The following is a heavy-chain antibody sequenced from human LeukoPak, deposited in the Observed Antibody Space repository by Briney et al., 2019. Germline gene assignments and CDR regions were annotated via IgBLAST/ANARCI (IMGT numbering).Heavy chain of an antibody. Sequence: SGTLSLTCAVSGGSISSSNWWSWVRQPPGKGLEWIGEIYHSGSTNYNPSPKSRVTISVDKSKNQFSLKLSSVTAADTAVYYCARAHYDFWSANWFDPWGQGTLVTVSS. J-gene: IGHJ5*02. CDR3: ARAHYDFWSANWFDP. CDR1: GGSISSSNW. V-gene: IGHV4-4*02. D-gene: IGHD3-3*01. CDR2: IYHSGST.